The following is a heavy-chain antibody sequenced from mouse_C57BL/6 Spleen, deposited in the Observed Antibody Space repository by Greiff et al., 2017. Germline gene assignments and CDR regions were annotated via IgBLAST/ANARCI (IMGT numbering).Heavy chain of an antibody. CDR2: ILPGSGST. CDR1: GYTFTGYW. J-gene: IGHJ4*01. V-gene: IGHV1-9*01. D-gene: IGHD1-1*01. CDR3: ARSTTVVAPYYAMDY. Sequence: VQLQQSGAELMKPGASVKLSCKATGYTFTGYWIEWVKQRPGHGLEWIGEILPGSGSTNYTEKFKGKATFTADTSSNTAYMQLSSLTTEDSAIYYCARSTTVVAPYYAMDYWGQGTSVTVSS.